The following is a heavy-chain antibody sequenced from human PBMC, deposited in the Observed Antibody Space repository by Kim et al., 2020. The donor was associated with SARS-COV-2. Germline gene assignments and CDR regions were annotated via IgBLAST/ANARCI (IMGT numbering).Heavy chain of an antibody. Sequence: GGSLRLSCAASGFTFSSYSMNWVRQAPGKGLEWVSSISSSSSYIYYADSVKGRFTISRDNAKNSLYLQMNSLRAEDTAVYYCARPGDCSSTSCYIWYAVDIWGQGTMVTVSS. J-gene: IGHJ3*02. CDR3: ARPGDCSSTSCYIWYAVDI. CDR1: GFTFSSYS. V-gene: IGHV3-21*01. D-gene: IGHD2-2*01. CDR2: ISSSSSYI.